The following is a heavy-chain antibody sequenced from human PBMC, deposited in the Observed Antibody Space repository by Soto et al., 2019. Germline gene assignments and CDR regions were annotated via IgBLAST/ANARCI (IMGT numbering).Heavy chain of an antibody. CDR3: AAEEMATIGH. J-gene: IGHJ4*02. CDR1: GYTFTGYY. CDR2: INPNGGGT. D-gene: IGHD5-12*01. V-gene: IGHV1-2*02. Sequence: GASVKVSCKASGYTFTGYYMHWVRQAPVQGLEWMGWINPNGGGTNYAQKFQGRVTMTRDTYSSTAYMELSRLRSDDTAVYYCAAEEMATIGHWGQGTLVTVSS.